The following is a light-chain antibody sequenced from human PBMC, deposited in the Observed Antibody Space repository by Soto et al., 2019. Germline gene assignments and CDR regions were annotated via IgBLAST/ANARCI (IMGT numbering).Light chain of an antibody. Sequence: EIVLTQSPGTLSLSPGEKATLSCRASQSISNYLAWYRQKPGQAPRLLIYGASTRITGIPDRFSGVGSGTDFTLTISRLVPEDFAVYSCQQYANSPRTFGQGTKVEVK. CDR2: GAS. V-gene: IGKV3-20*01. J-gene: IGKJ1*01. CDR3: QQYANSPRT. CDR1: QSISNY.